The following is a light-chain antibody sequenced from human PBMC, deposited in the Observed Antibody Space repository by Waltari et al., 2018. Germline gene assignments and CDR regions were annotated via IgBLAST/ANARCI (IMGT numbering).Light chain of an antibody. CDR2: EVS. CDR1: SSDFGTFNL. CDR3: CSYAGSRTYV. V-gene: IGLV2-23*02. J-gene: IGLJ1*01. Sequence: QSALTQPASVSGSPGQSITISCTGTSSDFGTFNLVSWYQQHPGKVPKLLIYEVSKRPPGVSNHFSGSKSGNTASLTISGLRAEDEADYYCCSYAGSRTYVFGTGTKVTVL.